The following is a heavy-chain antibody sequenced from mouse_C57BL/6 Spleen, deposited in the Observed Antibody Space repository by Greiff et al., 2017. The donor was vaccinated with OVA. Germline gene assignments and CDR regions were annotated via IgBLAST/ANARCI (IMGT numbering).Heavy chain of an antibody. V-gene: IGHV1-80*01. Sequence: VMLVESGAELVKPGASVKISCKASGYAFSSYWMNWVKQRPGKGLEWIGQIYPGDGDTNYNGKFKGKATLTADKSSSTAYMQLSSLTSEDSAVYFCARFSLDYFDYWGQGTTLTVSS. D-gene: IGHD6-1*01. J-gene: IGHJ2*01. CDR2: IYPGDGDT. CDR1: GYAFSSYW. CDR3: ARFSLDYFDY.